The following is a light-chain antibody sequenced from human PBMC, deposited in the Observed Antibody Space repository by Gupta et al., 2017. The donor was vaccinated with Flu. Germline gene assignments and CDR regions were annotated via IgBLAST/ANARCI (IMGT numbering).Light chain of an antibody. CDR1: AFSYKF. CDR3: LSGDSSGSYWV. J-gene: IGLJ3*02. V-gene: IGLV3-16*01. CDR2: KDT. Sequence: GEAFSYKFTYWYQQRPGQLPVMVIYKDTERPSEIPGRFSGSTSGTVVTLTISGVQAEDEADYYCLSGDSSGSYWVFGGGTKLTVL.